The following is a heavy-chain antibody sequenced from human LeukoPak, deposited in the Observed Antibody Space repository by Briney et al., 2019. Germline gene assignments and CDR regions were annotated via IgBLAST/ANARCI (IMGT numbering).Heavy chain of an antibody. CDR3: ARLWDSSSSLDY. V-gene: IGHV4-59*08. J-gene: IGHJ4*02. CDR2: IYYSGGT. D-gene: IGHD6-6*01. CDR1: GGSLSSYY. Sequence: KPPETLSLTCTVSGGSLSSYYWTWIRQPPGKGLGLEWIGYIYYSGGTNYNPSLKTRVTISIDTSKNRVSLKLSSVTAADTAVYYCARLWDSSSSLDYWGQGTLVTVSS.